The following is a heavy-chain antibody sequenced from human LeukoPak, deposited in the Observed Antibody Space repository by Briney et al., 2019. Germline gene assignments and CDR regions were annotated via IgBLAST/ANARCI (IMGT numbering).Heavy chain of an antibody. Sequence: ASVKVSCKASGYTFTGYYMHWVRQAPGQGLEWMGWINPNSGGTNYAQKFQGRVTITRDMSTSTAYMELSSLRSEDMAVYYCAAGRQGFRSLDYWGQGTLVTVSS. CDR1: GYTFTGYY. V-gene: IGHV1-2*02. CDR2: INPNSGGT. D-gene: IGHD1-26*01. CDR3: AAGRQGFRSLDY. J-gene: IGHJ4*02.